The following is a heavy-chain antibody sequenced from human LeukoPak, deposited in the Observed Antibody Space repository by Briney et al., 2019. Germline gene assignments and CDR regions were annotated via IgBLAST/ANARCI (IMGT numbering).Heavy chain of an antibody. Sequence: GGSLRLSCAASGFTFSSYAMHWVRQAPGKGLEWVAVISYDGSNKYYADSVKGRFTISRDNSKSTLYLQMNSLRAEDTAVYYCVREVKEEMLYDIYYYSYQMDVWGKGTTVTVSS. V-gene: IGHV3-30*04. CDR1: GFTFSSYA. J-gene: IGHJ6*03. CDR3: VREVKEEMLYDIYYYSYQMDV. D-gene: IGHD2-8*01. CDR2: ISYDGSNK.